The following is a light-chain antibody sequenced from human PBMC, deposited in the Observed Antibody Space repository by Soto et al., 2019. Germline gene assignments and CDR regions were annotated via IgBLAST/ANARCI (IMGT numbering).Light chain of an antibody. Sequence: DIQMTQSPSTLSASVGDRVTIICRASQSISSWLAWYQQKPGKAPNLLISAASTLQSGVPSRFSGSGSETEFTLTITSLQPEDSATYYCQQRNSYPRTFGQGTKVDIK. CDR2: AAS. CDR1: QSISSW. J-gene: IGKJ2*01. V-gene: IGKV1-5*02. CDR3: QQRNSYPRT.